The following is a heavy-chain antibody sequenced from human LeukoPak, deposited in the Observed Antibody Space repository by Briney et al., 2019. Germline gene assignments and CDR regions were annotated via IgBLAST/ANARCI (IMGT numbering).Heavy chain of an antibody. J-gene: IGHJ1*01. D-gene: IGHD1-26*01. CDR1: GFTFSSYG. Sequence: GGSLRLSCAASGFTFSSYGMHWVRQAPGKGLEWVAVISDDGSNKNYSDSAKGRFTISRDNAKNTLYRQMNSLRAEDTAVYYCAKAWALLERLAYFQHWGQGTLVTVSS. V-gene: IGHV3-30*18. CDR3: AKAWALLERLAYFQH. CDR2: ISDDGSNK.